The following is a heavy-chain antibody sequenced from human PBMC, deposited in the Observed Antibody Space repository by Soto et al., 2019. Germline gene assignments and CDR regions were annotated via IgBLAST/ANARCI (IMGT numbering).Heavy chain of an antibody. Sequence: GSLRLSCAASGFTFRNYAIHWVRQAPGKGLEWMAVISYDGTNENYAYSVKGRFTISRDNSKNTLYLQMNSLRAEDTAVYYCARDRSYDSSGYYSRYYGLDVWGQGTTVTVSS. D-gene: IGHD3-22*01. V-gene: IGHV3-30-3*01. CDR1: GFTFRNYA. CDR2: ISYDGTNE. CDR3: ARDRSYDSSGYYSRYYGLDV. J-gene: IGHJ6*02.